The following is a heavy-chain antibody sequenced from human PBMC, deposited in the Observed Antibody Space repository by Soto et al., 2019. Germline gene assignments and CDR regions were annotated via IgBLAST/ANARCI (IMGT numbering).Heavy chain of an antibody. CDR2: IDGSGRNT. Sequence: HPGGSLRLSCAAPGFTFSSYAMSWVRQAPGKGLEWVSGIDGSGRNTYYADSVKGRFTISRDNSKNTLSVQMNGLRVEDTALYYCAKDGGSVCSGGTCYFQAPDYWGQGTLVTVSS. J-gene: IGHJ4*02. D-gene: IGHD2-15*01. CDR3: AKDGGSVCSGGTCYFQAPDY. CDR1: GFTFSSYA. V-gene: IGHV3-23*01.